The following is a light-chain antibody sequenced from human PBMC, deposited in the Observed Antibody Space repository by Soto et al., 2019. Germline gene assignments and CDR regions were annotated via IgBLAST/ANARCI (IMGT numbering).Light chain of an antibody. V-gene: IGLV2-14*01. J-gene: IGLJ1*01. CDR2: DVS. CDR3: SSYIRSSTYV. Sequence: QSVLTQPASVSGSPGQSITISCIGTSSDIGRYNYVSWYQQYPGKAPKFMIYDVSNRPSGVSNRFSGSKSGNTASLTISGLQADDDADYYSSSYIRSSTYVFGTGTNVTVL. CDR1: SSDIGRYNY.